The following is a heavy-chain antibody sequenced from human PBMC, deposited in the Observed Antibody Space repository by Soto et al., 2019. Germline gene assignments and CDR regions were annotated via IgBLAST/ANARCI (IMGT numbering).Heavy chain of an antibody. Sequence: ASVKVSCKASGGTFSSYAISWVRQAPGQGLEWMGGIIPIFGTANYAQKFQGRVTITADESTSTAYMELSSLRSEDTAVYYCARVVEMATIMAYFDYWGQGTLGTVSS. J-gene: IGHJ4*02. CDR3: ARVVEMATIMAYFDY. CDR1: GGTFSSYA. CDR2: IIPIFGTA. V-gene: IGHV1-69*13. D-gene: IGHD5-12*01.